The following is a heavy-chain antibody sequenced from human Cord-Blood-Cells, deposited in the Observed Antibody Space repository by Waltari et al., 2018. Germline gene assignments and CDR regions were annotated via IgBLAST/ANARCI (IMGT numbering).Heavy chain of an antibody. CDR3: ASANWNDVGAFDI. D-gene: IGHD1-1*01. CDR2: INAGNGNT. J-gene: IGHJ3*02. CDR1: GYTFTSYA. Sequence: QVQLVQSGAEVKKPGASVKVSCKASGYTFTSYAMHWVRQAPGQRLEWMGWINAGNGNTKYSQKFQGRVTINRETSGGTAYMERSSLRSEDTAVDYWASANWNDVGAFDIWGQGTSVTVSS. V-gene: IGHV1-3*01.